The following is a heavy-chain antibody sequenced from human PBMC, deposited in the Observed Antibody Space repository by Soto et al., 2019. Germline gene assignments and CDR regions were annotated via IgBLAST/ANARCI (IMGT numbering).Heavy chain of an antibody. V-gene: IGHV3-7*05. D-gene: IGHD3-22*01. CDR3: ARALYDSSGYYYY. CDR2: IKQDGSEK. Sequence: PGGSLRLSCAASGFTFSSYWMSWVRQAPGKGLEWVANIKQDGSEKYYVDSVKGRFTISRDNAKNSLYLQMNSLRAEDTAVYYCARALYDSSGYYYYWGQGTLVTVSS. CDR1: GFTFSSYW. J-gene: IGHJ4*02.